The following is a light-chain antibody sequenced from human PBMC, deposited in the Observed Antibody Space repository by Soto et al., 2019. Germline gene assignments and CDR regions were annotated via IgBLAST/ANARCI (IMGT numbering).Light chain of an antibody. J-gene: IGLJ3*02. CDR1: SSNIGNYY. CDR3: GVWDDSLSGWV. Sequence: QSALTQPPSASGTPGQRVTISCSGSSSNIGNYYVSWYQQLPGTAPKLLIYRNNQRPSGVPDRFSGSKSGTSASLAISGLRSEDEADYSCGVWDDSLSGWVFGGGTKLTVL. V-gene: IGLV1-47*01. CDR2: RNN.